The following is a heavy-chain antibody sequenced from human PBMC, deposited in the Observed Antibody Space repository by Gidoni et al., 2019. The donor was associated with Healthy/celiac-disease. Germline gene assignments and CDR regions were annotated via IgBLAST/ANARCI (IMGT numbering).Heavy chain of an antibody. CDR3: ARGGPRVATIPLSY. V-gene: IGHV4-34*01. CDR1: AGSFSGYY. Sequence: QVQLQQWGAGLLKPSETLSLTCAVYAGSFSGYYWSWIRQPTGKGLEWIGEINHSGSTNYNPSLKSRVTISVDTSKNQFSLKLSSVTAADTAVYYCARGGPRVATIPLSYWGQGTLVTVSS. J-gene: IGHJ4*02. CDR2: INHSGST. D-gene: IGHD5-12*01.